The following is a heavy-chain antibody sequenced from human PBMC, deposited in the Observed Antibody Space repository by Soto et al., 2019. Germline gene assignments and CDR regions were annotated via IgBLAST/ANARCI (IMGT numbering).Heavy chain of an antibody. V-gene: IGHV4-34*01. Sequence: QVQLQQWGAGLLKLSETLSLTCAVYGGSFSGYYWSWIRQPPGKGLEWIGEINHSGSTNYNPSLKSRVTISVDTSKNQFSLKLSSVTAADTAVYYCASLSGGRQYYFDYWGQGTLVTVSS. D-gene: IGHD2-15*01. CDR1: GGSFSGYY. CDR2: INHSGST. J-gene: IGHJ4*02. CDR3: ASLSGGRQYYFDY.